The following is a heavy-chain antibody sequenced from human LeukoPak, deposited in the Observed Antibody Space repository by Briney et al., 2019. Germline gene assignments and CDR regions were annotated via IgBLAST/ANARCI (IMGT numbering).Heavy chain of an antibody. CDR1: GYTFTGYY. CDR2: FDPEDGET. D-gene: IGHD3-22*01. CDR3: ATRVDSSGYYPPFDY. V-gene: IGHV1-24*01. Sequence: ASVKVSCKASGYTFTGYYMHWVRQAPGKGLEWMGGFDPEDGETIYAQKFQGRVTMTEDTSTDTAYMELSSLRSEDTAVYYCATRVDSSGYYPPFDYWGQGTLVTVSS. J-gene: IGHJ4*02.